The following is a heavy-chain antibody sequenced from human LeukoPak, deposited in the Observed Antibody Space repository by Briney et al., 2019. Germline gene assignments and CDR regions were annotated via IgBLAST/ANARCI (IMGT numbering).Heavy chain of an antibody. J-gene: IGHJ3*02. D-gene: IGHD3-3*01. CDR1: VGTFSSYA. CDR3: ARDRSVLRFLEWSPNAFDI. CDR2: IIPIFGTA. Sequence: SVKVSCKSSVGTFSSYAINWVRQPPGQGLAWMGRIIPIFGTANYAQKFQGRVTITTHESTSTAYMELSSLRSEDTAVYYCARDRSVLRFLEWSPNAFDIWGQGTMVTVSS. V-gene: IGHV1-69*05.